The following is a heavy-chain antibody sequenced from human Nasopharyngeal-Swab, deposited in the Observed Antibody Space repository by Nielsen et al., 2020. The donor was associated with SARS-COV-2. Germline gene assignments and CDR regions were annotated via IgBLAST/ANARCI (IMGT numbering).Heavy chain of an antibody. D-gene: IGHD5-18*01. J-gene: IGHJ3*02. CDR3: ARAREHRQLWTRAFDI. Sequence: WVRQPPGKGLEWIGSMYYIGNTFSYQSLRSRVTMSVDTSKNQFSMKLSSVTATDTAMYYCARAREHRQLWTRAFDIWGQGTKVTVSS. CDR2: MYYIGNT. V-gene: IGHV4-39*07.